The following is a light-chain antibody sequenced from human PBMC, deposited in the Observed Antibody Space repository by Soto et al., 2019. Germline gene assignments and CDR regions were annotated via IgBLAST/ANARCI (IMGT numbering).Light chain of an antibody. CDR3: SSYAGSNLWV. V-gene: IGLV2-8*01. CDR1: SSDVGGYNY. J-gene: IGLJ3*02. CDR2: EVS. Sequence: QSALTQPPPASGSPGQSVTISCTGTSSDVGGYNYVSWYQQHPGKAPKLMIYEVSKRPSGVPDRFSGSKSGNTASLTVSGLQAEDEADYYCSSYAGSNLWVFGGGTQLTVL.